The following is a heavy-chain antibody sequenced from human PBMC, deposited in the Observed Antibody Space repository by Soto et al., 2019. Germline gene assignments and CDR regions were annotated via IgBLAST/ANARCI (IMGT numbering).Heavy chain of an antibody. J-gene: IGHJ1*01. Sequence: GGSLRLSCVASGFIFSDYYMAWIRRAPGKGLEWVSYISDGGSYTNHGNSVRGRVSVSRDDARNSLYLQIKNLRVEDTGVYYCARAPGAVNSYAGVDVWGHGTLVTVSS. CDR1: GFIFSDYY. CDR3: ARAPGAVNSYAGVDV. CDR2: ISDGGSYT. D-gene: IGHD6-19*01. V-gene: IGHV3-11*05.